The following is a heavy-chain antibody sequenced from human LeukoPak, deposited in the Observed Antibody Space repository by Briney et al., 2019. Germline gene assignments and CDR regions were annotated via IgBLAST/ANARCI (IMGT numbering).Heavy chain of an antibody. J-gene: IGHJ4*02. CDR3: ARGLVRRGWTKAYY. CDR2: IIPILGIA. Sequence: SVKVSCKASGGTFSSYAISWVRQAPGQGLEWMGRIIPILGIANYAQKFQGRVTITADKSTSTAYMELSSLRSEDTAVYYCARGLVRRGWTKAYYWGQGTLVTVSS. CDR1: GGTFSSYA. V-gene: IGHV1-69*04. D-gene: IGHD6-19*01.